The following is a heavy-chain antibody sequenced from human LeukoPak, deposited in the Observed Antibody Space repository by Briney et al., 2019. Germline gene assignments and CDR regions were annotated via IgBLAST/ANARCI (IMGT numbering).Heavy chain of an antibody. V-gene: IGHV3-23*01. CDR1: GFTFSNYA. Sequence: PAGESLRLSCAASGFTFSNYAMSWVRQGPGKGLNGVAGITSGYSTWYADSVKGRFTISRDNSKNMVYLQMNSLIAEDTAMYYCATDYPDIGVTSSIFLDYWGQGTLVTVSS. D-gene: IGHD5-12*01. CDR3: ATDYPDIGVTSSIFLDY. CDR2: ITSGYST. J-gene: IGHJ4*02.